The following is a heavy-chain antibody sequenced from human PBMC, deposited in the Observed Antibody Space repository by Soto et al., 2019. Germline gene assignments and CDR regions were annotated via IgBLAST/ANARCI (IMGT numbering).Heavy chain of an antibody. CDR1: GYSFTSYW. CDR3: ARQTPGIDAFDI. CDR2: IXXGXSXX. D-gene: IGHD6-13*01. Sequence: PGESLKISCKGSGYSFTSYWICWVRQMPGKGLXWMXXIXXGXSXXXYXXSFQGQVTISADKSISTAYLQWSSLKASDTAMYYCARQTPGIDAFDIWGQGTMVTVSS. V-gene: IGHV5-51*01. J-gene: IGHJ3*02.